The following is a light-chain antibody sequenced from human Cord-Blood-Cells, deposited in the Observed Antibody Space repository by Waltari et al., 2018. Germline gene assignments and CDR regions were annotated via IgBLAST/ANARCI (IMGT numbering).Light chain of an antibody. CDR2: DAS. CDR3: HQNNSYPYT. Sequence: DIQMTQTPYTLTASVGDRVTITRRASQSISSWLPWYQQKPGKSPKLLIYDASSLESGVPSRFSGSGSGTEFTLTISSLQPDDVATYYCHQNNSYPYTFGQGTKLEIK. V-gene: IGKV1-5*01. J-gene: IGKJ2*01. CDR1: QSISSW.